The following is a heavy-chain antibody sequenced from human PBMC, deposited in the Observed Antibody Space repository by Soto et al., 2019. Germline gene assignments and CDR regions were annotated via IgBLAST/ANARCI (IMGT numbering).Heavy chain of an antibody. J-gene: IGHJ5*02. V-gene: IGHV4-61*08. CDR2: ISSSGRA. CDR1: GGSVNNNAYS. Sequence: SETLSLTCTVSGGSVNNNAYSWTWIRQHPGKGPECIGHISSSGRASYSPSLKSRVTISVDTSKNELSLKVASVTAADTAVYYCARDGDTAGDLWGQGTLVTVSS. D-gene: IGHD3-3*01. CDR3: ARDGDTAGDL.